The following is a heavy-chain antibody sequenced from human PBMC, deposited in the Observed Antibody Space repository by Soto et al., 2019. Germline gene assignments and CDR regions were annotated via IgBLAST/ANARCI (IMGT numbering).Heavy chain of an antibody. CDR2: MNPNSGNT. Sequence: QVQLVQSGAEVKKPGASVKVSCKASGYTFTSYDINWVRQATGQGLEWMGWMNPNSGNTGYAQKFQGRVTMTRNTSISTAYMELSSLRSEDTAVYYCASVHYDILTGYDAFDIWGQGTMVTVSS. CDR3: ASVHYDILTGYDAFDI. J-gene: IGHJ3*02. V-gene: IGHV1-8*01. CDR1: GYTFTSYD. D-gene: IGHD3-9*01.